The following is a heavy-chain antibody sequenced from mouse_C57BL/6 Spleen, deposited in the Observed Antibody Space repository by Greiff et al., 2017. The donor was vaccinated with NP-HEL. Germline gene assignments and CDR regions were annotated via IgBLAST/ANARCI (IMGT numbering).Heavy chain of an antibody. J-gene: IGHJ3*01. CDR1: GYSFTGYY. CDR2: FNPSTGGT. CDR3: ARPNLPYYYGSREDWFAY. D-gene: IGHD1-1*01. Sequence: EVQLQQSGPELVKPGASVKISCKASGYSFTGYYMNWVKQSPEKSLEWIGEFNPSTGGTTYNQKFKAKATLTVDKSSSTAYMQLKSLTSEDSAVYYCARPNLPYYYGSREDWFAYWGQGTLVTVSA. V-gene: IGHV1-42*01.